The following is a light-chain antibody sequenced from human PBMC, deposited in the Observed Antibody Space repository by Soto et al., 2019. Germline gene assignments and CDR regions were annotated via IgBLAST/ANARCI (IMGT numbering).Light chain of an antibody. V-gene: IGKV3-11*01. CDR1: QSVSRY. CDR3: QQRSNWPLRT. CDR2: EAS. Sequence: EIVLTQSPATLSVSPGERATLSCRASQSVSRYLAWYQQKPGQAPRLLIYEASNRATGIPARFSGSGSGTDFTLTISSLEPEDSAVYYCQQRSNWPLRTFGGGTKVEIK. J-gene: IGKJ4*01.